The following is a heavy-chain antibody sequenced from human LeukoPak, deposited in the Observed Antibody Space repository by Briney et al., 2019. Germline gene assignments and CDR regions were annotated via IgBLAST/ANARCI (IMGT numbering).Heavy chain of an antibody. CDR3: AAAPGMVRGVTHD. CDR2: IRSKAYGGTT. V-gene: IGHV3-49*03. CDR1: GFTFGDYA. D-gene: IGHD3-10*01. J-gene: IGHJ4*02. Sequence: GGSLRLSCTASGFTFGDYAMSWFRQAPGKGLEWVGFIRSKAYGGTTEYAASVKGRFTISRDDSKSIAYLQMNSLKTEDTAVYYCAAAPGMVRGVTHDWGQGTLVTVSS.